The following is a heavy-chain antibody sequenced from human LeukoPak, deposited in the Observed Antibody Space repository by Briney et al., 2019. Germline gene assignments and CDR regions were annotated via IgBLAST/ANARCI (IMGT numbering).Heavy chain of an antibody. D-gene: IGHD4-17*01. Sequence: GGSLRLSCAASGFTFSSYSMNWVRQAPGKGLEWVSSISTSSSYIYYADSVKGRFTISRDNAKNSLYLQMNSLRADDTAVYYCARRYGDYVGSFEYWGQGTLVTVSS. V-gene: IGHV3-21*01. CDR1: GFTFSSYS. CDR3: ARRYGDYVGSFEY. CDR2: ISTSSSYI. J-gene: IGHJ4*02.